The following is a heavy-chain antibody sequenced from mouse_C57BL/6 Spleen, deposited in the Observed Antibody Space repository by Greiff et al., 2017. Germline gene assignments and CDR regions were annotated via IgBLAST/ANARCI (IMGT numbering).Heavy chain of an antibody. J-gene: IGHJ4*01. CDR3: ARDYYGSSYNYAMDY. V-gene: IGHV5-6*01. D-gene: IGHD1-1*01. CDR1: GFTFSSYG. Sequence: EVQVVESGGDLVKPGGSLKLSCAASGFTFSSYGMSWVRQTPDKRLEWVATISSGGSYTYYPDSVKGRFTISRDNAKNTLYLQMSSLKSEDTAMDYCARDYYGSSYNYAMDYWGQGTSVTVSS. CDR2: ISSGGSYT.